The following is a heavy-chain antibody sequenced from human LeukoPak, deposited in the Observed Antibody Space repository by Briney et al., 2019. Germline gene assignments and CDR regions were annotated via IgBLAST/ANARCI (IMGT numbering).Heavy chain of an antibody. CDR3: AKDAYSSSWLWYFDY. J-gene: IGHJ4*02. CDR1: GFTFSSYS. D-gene: IGHD6-13*01. CDR2: ISSSSSTI. Sequence: GALRLSCAASGFTFSSYSMNWVRQAPGKGLEWVPYISSSSSTIYYADSVKGRFTISRDNAKNSLYLQMNSLRAEDTAVYYCAKDAYSSSWLWYFDYWGQGTLVTVSS. V-gene: IGHV3-48*01.